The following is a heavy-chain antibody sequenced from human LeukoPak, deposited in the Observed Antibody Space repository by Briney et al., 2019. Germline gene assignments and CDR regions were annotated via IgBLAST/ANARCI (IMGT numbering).Heavy chain of an antibody. CDR3: ARTKWELLLGDY. CDR1: GFTFSTYG. V-gene: IGHV3-48*01. J-gene: IGHJ4*02. Sequence: GGSLRLSCVASGFTFSTYGMNWVRQARGRGLEWVSYISSSSSTIYYADSVKGRFTISRDNAKNTLYLQMNSLRGEDTAVYYCARTKWELLLGDYWGQGTLVTVSS. CDR2: ISSSSSTI. D-gene: IGHD1-26*01.